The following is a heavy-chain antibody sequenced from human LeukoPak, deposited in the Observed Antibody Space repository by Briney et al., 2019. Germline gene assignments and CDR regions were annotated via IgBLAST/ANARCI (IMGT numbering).Heavy chain of an antibody. CDR2: INHSGST. J-gene: IGHJ6*03. CDR1: GGSFSGYY. CDR3: ARGTDLYYMDV. Sequence: SETLSLTCAVYGGSFSGYYWSWIRQPPGKGLEWIGEINHSGSTNYNPSLKSRVTISVDTSKNQFSLKLSSVTAADTAVYYCARGTDLYYMDVWGKGTTVTVSS. V-gene: IGHV4-34*01.